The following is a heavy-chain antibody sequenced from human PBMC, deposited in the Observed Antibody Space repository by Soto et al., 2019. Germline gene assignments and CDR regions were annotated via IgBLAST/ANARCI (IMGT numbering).Heavy chain of an antibody. V-gene: IGHV4-59*08. Sequence: PSETLSFTCTGSGYSISSHCCGWIRQAPGKGLEWIASVYFSVRANYSPSLTSRVTIPVDTSKNQFSLKLSSVTVAYTDVYSCARRYSGYVDYWRQGTLVLVS. CDR3: ARRYSGYVDY. D-gene: IGHD5-12*01. J-gene: IGHJ4*02. CDR2: VYFSVRA. CDR1: GYSISSHC.